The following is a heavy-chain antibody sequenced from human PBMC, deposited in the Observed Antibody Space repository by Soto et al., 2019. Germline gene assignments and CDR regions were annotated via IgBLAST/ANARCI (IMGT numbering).Heavy chain of an antibody. J-gene: IGHJ5*02. CDR3: ARKYGSGPVWFDP. V-gene: IGHV3-49*03. CDR2: IRSNTYGGTT. Sequence: GGSLRLSCTTSGFTFGDYAMSWFRQAPGKGLEWIGYIRSNTYGGTTEYAASVKGRFTISRDDSKRVAHLQMNSLRAEDTAVYYCARKYGSGPVWFDPWGQGTLVTVSS. D-gene: IGHD3-10*01. CDR1: GFTFGDYA.